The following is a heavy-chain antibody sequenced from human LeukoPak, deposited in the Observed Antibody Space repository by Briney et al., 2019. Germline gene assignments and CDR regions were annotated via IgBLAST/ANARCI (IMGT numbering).Heavy chain of an antibody. Sequence: GASVKVSCKASGYTFTSYDINWVRQATGQGLEWMGWMNPNSGNTGYAQKFQGRVTMTRDTSISTAYMELSRLRSDDTAVYYCARDRPGLVIITPWFDPWGQGTLVTVSS. D-gene: IGHD3-9*01. CDR2: MNPNSGNT. CDR3: ARDRPGLVIITPWFDP. CDR1: GYTFTSYD. V-gene: IGHV1-8*01. J-gene: IGHJ5*02.